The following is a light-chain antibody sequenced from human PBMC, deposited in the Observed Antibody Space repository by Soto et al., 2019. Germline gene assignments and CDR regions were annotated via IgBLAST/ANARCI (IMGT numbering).Light chain of an antibody. Sequence: QSVLTQPPSVSGAPGQRVTISCTGSSSNIGAGYDVHWYQQLPGTAPKLLIYGNNNRPSGVPDRFSGSKSATSDSLVITGLQAEDEADYYCQSYDSSLSGWVFGGGTKLTVL. CDR1: SSNIGAGYD. CDR2: GNN. J-gene: IGLJ3*02. CDR3: QSYDSSLSGWV. V-gene: IGLV1-40*01.